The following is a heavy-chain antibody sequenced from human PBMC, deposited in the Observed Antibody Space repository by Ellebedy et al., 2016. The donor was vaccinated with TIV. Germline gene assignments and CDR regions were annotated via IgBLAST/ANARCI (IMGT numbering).Heavy chain of an antibody. Sequence: GESLKISCTASGFPFSDYSMNWVRQAPGKGLEWVSDIRGRSETIYYADSVKGRFTISRDNAKNSLYLQMNSLRAEDTAVYYCARGWSTPDSWGQGTLVIVSS. D-gene: IGHD2-15*01. CDR1: GFPFSDYS. CDR3: ARGWSTPDS. CDR2: IRGRSETI. J-gene: IGHJ4*02. V-gene: IGHV3-48*04.